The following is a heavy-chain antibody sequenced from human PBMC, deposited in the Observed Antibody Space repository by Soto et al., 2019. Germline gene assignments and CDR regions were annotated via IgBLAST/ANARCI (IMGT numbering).Heavy chain of an antibody. CDR1: GYFFTTYG. Sequence: SVKVSCKASGYFFTTYGISWVRQAPGQGLEWMGWISPYNGNTKYAQSFQGRVTMTTDTSTYTAYMELRSLRSDDPAVYYCARDFGSDLSAPGEVFDYWGQGTVVNAAS. CDR2: ISPYNGNT. D-gene: IGHD2-21*02. J-gene: IGHJ4*02. CDR3: ARDFGSDLSAPGEVFDY. V-gene: IGHV1-18*04.